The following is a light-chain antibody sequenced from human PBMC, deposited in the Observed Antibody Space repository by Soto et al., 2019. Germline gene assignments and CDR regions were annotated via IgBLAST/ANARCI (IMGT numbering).Light chain of an antibody. CDR1: SIDVGDSDF. Sequence: QSALTQPRSVSGSPGQSVTISCTGTSIDVGDSDFVSWYQQHPGKAPKLMIYVVTKRPSGVPDRFSGSKSGNTASLTISGLQDEDEADYYCSLYTSENAYVFGTGTKVTVL. J-gene: IGLJ1*01. CDR3: SLYTSENAYV. V-gene: IGLV2-11*01. CDR2: VVT.